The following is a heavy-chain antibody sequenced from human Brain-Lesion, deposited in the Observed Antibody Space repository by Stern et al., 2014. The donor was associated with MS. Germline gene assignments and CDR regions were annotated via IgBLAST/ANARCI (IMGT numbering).Heavy chain of an antibody. CDR2: ISYDGSNK. D-gene: IGHD3-22*01. CDR3: AKDRQWLTYFFDY. V-gene: IGHV3-30*18. Sequence: VQLVESGGGVVQPGRPLRLSCAASGFTFSSFGMPWVRQAPGKGLERVAVISYDGSNKYYADSVKGRFTISRDNSKNTLYMQMNSLRAEDTAVYYCAKDRQWLTYFFDYWGQGSLVTVSS. J-gene: IGHJ4*02. CDR1: GFTFSSFG.